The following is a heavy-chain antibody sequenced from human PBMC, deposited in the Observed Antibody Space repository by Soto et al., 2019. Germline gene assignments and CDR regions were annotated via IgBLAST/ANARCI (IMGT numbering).Heavy chain of an antibody. D-gene: IGHD4-17*01. J-gene: IGHJ4*02. Sequence: ASVKVSCKASGYTFTSYGISWVRQAPGQGLEWMGWISAYNGNTNYAQKLQGRVTMTTDTSTSTAYMELRSLRSDDAAVYYCARDRLWDYGDYGIDYWGQGTLVTVSS. CDR2: ISAYNGNT. V-gene: IGHV1-18*01. CDR3: ARDRLWDYGDYGIDY. CDR1: GYTFTSYG.